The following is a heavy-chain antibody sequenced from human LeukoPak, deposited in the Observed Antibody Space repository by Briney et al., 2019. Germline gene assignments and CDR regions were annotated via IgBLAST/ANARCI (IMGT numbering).Heavy chain of an antibody. Sequence: GRSLRLSCAASGFTFSSYAMHWVRQAPGKGLEWVAVISYDGSNKYYADSVKGRFTISRDNSKNTLYLQMNSLRAEDTAVYYCAKPLPGIVGAAPDNWGQGMPVTVSS. CDR1: GFTFSSYA. V-gene: IGHV3-30-3*02. D-gene: IGHD1-26*01. CDR2: ISYDGSNK. CDR3: AKPLPGIVGAAPDN. J-gene: IGHJ4*02.